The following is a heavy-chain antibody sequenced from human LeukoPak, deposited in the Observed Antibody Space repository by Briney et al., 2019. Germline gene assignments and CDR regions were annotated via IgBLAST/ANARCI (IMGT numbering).Heavy chain of an antibody. Sequence: SETLSLTCTVSGGSISSYYWSWIRQPPGKRLEWIGHIYYSGSTNYNPSLKSRVTISVDTSKNQFSLKPSSVTAADTAVYYCASRSSIWSGYQDTLYYFDSWGQGTLVTASS. D-gene: IGHD3-3*01. CDR1: GGSISSYY. CDR3: ASRSSIWSGYQDTLYYFDS. J-gene: IGHJ4*02. V-gene: IGHV4-59*01. CDR2: IYYSGST.